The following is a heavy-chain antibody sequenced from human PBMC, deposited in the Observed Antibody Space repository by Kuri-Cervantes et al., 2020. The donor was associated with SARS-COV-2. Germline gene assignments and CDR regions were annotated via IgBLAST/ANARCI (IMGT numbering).Heavy chain of an antibody. D-gene: IGHD3-22*01. Sequence: RGSLRLSCAASGFTFSSYAMHWVRQAPGKGLEWVAVISYDGSNKYYADSVKGRFTISRDNSKNTLYLQMNSLRAEDTAVYYCAREGYYDSSGQFYYFDYWGQGTLVTVSS. V-gene: IGHV3-30*01. CDR2: ISYDGSNK. CDR3: AREGYYDSSGQFYYFDY. CDR1: GFTFSSYA. J-gene: IGHJ4*02.